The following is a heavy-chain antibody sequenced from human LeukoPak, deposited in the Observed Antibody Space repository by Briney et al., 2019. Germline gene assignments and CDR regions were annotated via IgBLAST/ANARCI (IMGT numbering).Heavy chain of an antibody. CDR3: ARDLTNDAFDM. V-gene: IGHV3-21*01. D-gene: IGHD2-8*01. CDR2: ISSSSSYI. Sequence: GGSLRLSCAASGFTLNTYNMNWVRQAPGKGLEWVSFISSSSSYIYYADSVKGRFTISRDNAKNSLYLQMNSLRAEDTAVYYCARDLTNDAFDMWGQGTMVTVSS. J-gene: IGHJ3*02. CDR1: GFTLNTYN.